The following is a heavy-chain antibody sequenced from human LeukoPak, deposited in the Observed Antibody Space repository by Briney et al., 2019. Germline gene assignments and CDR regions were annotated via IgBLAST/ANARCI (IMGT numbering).Heavy chain of an antibody. J-gene: IGHJ4*02. Sequence: GGSLRLSCAASGFTFSTYAMSWVRQAPGKGLEWVSSISASGGNTYNADFVKGRFTISRDNSKNTVDLQMNSLRAGDTAVYYCANLFQNYFAYWGQGALVTVSS. D-gene: IGHD2-21*01. V-gene: IGHV3-23*01. CDR1: GFTFSTYA. CDR3: ANLFQNYFAY. CDR2: ISASGGNT.